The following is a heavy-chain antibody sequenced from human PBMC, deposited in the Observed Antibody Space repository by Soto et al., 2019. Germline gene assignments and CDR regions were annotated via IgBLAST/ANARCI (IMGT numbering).Heavy chain of an antibody. V-gene: IGHV3-9*01. D-gene: IGHD1-20*01. CDR1: GFTFDDYA. J-gene: IGHJ3*02. Sequence: GGSLRLSCAASGFTFDDYAMHWVRQAPGKGLEWVSGISWNSGSIGYADSVKGRFTISRDNAKNSLYLQMNSLRAEDTALYYCAKCQYNWNPRCAFDIWGQGTMVTVSS. CDR2: ISWNSGSI. CDR3: AKCQYNWNPRCAFDI.